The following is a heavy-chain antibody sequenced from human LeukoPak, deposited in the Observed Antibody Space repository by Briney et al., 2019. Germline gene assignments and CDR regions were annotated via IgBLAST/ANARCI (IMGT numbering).Heavy chain of an antibody. CDR1: GASMTTYY. J-gene: IGHJ3*02. D-gene: IGHD1-20*01. V-gene: IGHV4-59*01. CDR3: ARLPAARLISGAFDI. CDR2: IYSSGST. Sequence: SETLSLTCTVSGASMTTYYWSWIRQPPGKGLEWVAYIYSSGSTNYNPSLKSRLPISIDTSKKQFSLKMSSVTAADTALYYCARLPAARLISGAFDIWGQGTMVTVSS.